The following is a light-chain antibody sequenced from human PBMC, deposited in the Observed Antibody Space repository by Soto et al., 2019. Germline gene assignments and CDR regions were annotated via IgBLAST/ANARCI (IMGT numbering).Light chain of an antibody. J-gene: IGKJ1*01. CDR3: QQYNNWPPKT. CDR1: QRVSIN. CDR2: GAF. V-gene: IGKV3-15*01. Sequence: EIVMTQSPATLSVSPGERATLSCRASQRVSINLAWYQQKPGQAPRLLIYGAFTRATGIPARFSGSGSGTEFTLTISSLQSEDFAVYYCQQYNNWPPKTFGQGTKV.